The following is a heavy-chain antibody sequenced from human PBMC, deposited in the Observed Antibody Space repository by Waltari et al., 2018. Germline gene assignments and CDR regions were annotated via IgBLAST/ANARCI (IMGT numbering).Heavy chain of an antibody. Sequence: QVQLQESGPGLVKPSGTLSLICSVSGYSISSGYYWGWIRQPPGKGLEWIGTIYHSGSTYYHPSLKSRVTISVDTSKNQFSLKLSSVTAADTAVYYCARTGGLLLGEFLFDYWGQGALVTVSS. CDR3: ARTGGLLLGEFLFDY. V-gene: IGHV4-38-2*02. J-gene: IGHJ4*02. D-gene: IGHD3-16*01. CDR1: GYSISSGYY. CDR2: IYHSGST.